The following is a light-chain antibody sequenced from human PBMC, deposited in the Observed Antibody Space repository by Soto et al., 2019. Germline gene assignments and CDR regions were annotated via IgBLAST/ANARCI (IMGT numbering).Light chain of an antibody. CDR3: QQYNIWRT. Sequence: EIAMTQSPATLSLAPGERVTLSCRASESVSTNLAWYQQKAGQAPRLLIYGASTRATGIPARFSGSGSGTEFTLTISGLQSEDFAVYYCQQYNIWRTFGQGTKVEIK. CDR2: GAS. CDR1: ESVSTN. V-gene: IGKV3-15*01. J-gene: IGKJ1*01.